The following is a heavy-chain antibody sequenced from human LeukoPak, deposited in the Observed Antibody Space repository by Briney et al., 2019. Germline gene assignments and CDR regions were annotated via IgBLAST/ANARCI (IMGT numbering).Heavy chain of an antibody. CDR1: GFTVSNSY. CDR2: LYSGSST. J-gene: IGHJ4*02. V-gene: IGHV3-53*01. CDR3: ARTYSGSYSRYFDY. D-gene: IGHD1-26*01. Sequence: GGSLRLSCTASGFTVSNSYMSWVRQAPGKGLEWVSLLYSGSSTYYADSVKGRFTISRDNSKNTLYLQMNSLRAEATAVYYCARTYSGSYSRYFDYWGQGTLVTVSS.